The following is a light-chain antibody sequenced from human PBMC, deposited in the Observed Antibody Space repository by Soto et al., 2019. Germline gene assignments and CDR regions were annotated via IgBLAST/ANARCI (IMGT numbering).Light chain of an antibody. CDR1: SRDVGGYKF. CDR3: SSLTTNTTVV. Sequence: QSALTQPASVSGSPGQAITISCTGTSRDVGGYKFVSWFQQYPGKAPKLMMYEVSYRPSGVSNRFSGSKSGNTASLTISGLRAEDEADYYCSSLTTNTTVVFGGGTKVTVL. V-gene: IGLV2-14*01. CDR2: EVS. J-gene: IGLJ2*01.